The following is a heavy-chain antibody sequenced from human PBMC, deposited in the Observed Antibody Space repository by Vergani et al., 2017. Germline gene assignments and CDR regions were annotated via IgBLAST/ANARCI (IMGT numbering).Heavy chain of an antibody. V-gene: IGHV3-23*01. D-gene: IGHD6-19*01. CDR2: ISGSGGST. CDR1: GFTFSSYA. J-gene: IGHJ4*02. CDR3: ARQHSSGLTNFDY. Sequence: EVQLLESGGGLVQPGGSLRLSCAASGFTFSSYAMSWVRQAPGKGLEWVSAISGSGGSTYYADSVKGRFTISRDNSISTAYLQWSSLKASDTAMYYCARQHSSGLTNFDYWGQGPLVTVSS.